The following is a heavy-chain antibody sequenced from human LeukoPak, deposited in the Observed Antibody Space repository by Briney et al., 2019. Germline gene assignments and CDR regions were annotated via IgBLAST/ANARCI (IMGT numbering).Heavy chain of an antibody. CDR3: ARDRRDGYKIELGYAFDI. J-gene: IGHJ3*02. Sequence: SETLSLTCTVSGGSISSYYWSWIRQPPGKGLEWIGYIYYSGSTNYNPSLKSRVTISVDTSKNQFSLKLSSVTAADTAVYYCARDRRDGYKIELGYAFDIWGQGTMVTVSS. V-gene: IGHV4-59*01. CDR2: IYYSGST. CDR1: GGSISSYY. D-gene: IGHD5-24*01.